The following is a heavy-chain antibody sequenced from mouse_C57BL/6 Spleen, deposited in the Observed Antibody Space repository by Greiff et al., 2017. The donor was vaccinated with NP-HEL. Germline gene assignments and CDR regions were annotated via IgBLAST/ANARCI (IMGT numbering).Heavy chain of an antibody. Sequence: QVQLKQSGPELVKPGASVKISCKASGYAFSSSWMNWVKQRPGKGLEWIGRIYPGDGDTNYNGKFKGKATLTADKSSSTAYMQLSSLTSEDSAVYFCARESFTTVVATNWGQGTTLTVSS. V-gene: IGHV1-82*01. J-gene: IGHJ2*01. CDR2: IYPGDGDT. D-gene: IGHD1-1*01. CDR1: GYAFSSSW. CDR3: ARESFTTVVATN.